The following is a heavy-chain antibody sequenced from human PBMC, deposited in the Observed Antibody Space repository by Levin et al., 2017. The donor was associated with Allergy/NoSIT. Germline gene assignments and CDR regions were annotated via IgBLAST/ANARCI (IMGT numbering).Heavy chain of an antibody. CDR1: GFTFSSYA. V-gene: IGHV3-23*01. CDR2: ISGSGGST. CDR3: AKERPYYYGSGSPRGYFDL. J-gene: IGHJ2*01. Sequence: EGSLRLSCAASGFTFSSYAMSWVRQAPGKGLEWVSAISGSGGSTYYADSVKGRFTISRDNSKNTLYLQMNSLRAEDTAVYYCAKERPYYYGSGSPRGYFDLWGRGTLVTVSS. D-gene: IGHD3-10*01.